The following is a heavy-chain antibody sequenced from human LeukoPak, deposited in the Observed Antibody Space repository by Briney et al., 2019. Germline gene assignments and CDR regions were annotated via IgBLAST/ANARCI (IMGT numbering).Heavy chain of an antibody. CDR2: IYYSGST. V-gene: IGHV4-59*01. J-gene: IGHJ3*02. Sequence: SETLSLTCTVSGGSISSFYWSWIRQPPGKGLEWIGYIYYSGSTNYNPSLKSRVTISVDTSKNQFSLKLSSVTAADTAVYYCAAGAAQGAFDIWGQGTMVTVSS. CDR3: AAGAAQGAFDI. D-gene: IGHD1-26*01. CDR1: GGSISSFY.